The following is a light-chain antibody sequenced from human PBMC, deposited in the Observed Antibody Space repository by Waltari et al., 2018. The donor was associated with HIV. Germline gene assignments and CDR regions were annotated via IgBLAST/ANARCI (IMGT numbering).Light chain of an antibody. CDR2: SKN. J-gene: IGLJ3*02. CDR1: SPNIGRNS. V-gene: IGLV1-44*01. CDR3: ATWDDSLNAWV. Sequence: QSVLTQPPSASGTPGQRVTISCSGSSPNIGRNSVNWYQPLPGTAPKLLIYSKNQRPSGVPDRFSGSKSGPSASLAISGLQSEDEADYYCATWDDSLNAWVFGGGTKLTVL.